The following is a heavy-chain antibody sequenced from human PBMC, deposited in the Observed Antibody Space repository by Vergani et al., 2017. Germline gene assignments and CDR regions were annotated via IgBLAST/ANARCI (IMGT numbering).Heavy chain of an antibody. CDR3: VSGELYARDHYGVDV. V-gene: IGHV1-69*12. CDR2: TIPAFGSI. D-gene: IGHD2-2*01. J-gene: IGHJ6*02. CDR1: GGIFNDYG. Sequence: QVQVVQSGAEVKKPGSSVKVSCKASGGIFNDYGFSWVRQAPGQGLELMGGTIPAFGSINYAQKFQDRVSMIADASTRTVYMGLRSLRAEDTAVYYCVSGELYARDHYGVDVWGRGTTVTVSS.